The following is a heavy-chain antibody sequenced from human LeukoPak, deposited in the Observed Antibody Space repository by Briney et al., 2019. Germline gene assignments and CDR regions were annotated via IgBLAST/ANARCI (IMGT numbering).Heavy chain of an antibody. J-gene: IGHJ5*02. D-gene: IGHD2-8*01. CDR1: GYTFTGYY. Sequence: ASVKVSCKASGYTFTGYYMHWVRQAPGQGLEWMGRINPNSGGTNYAQKFQGRVTMTRNTSISTAYMELSSLRSEDTAVYYCARRKKNGWFDPWGQGTLVTVSS. CDR2: INPNSGGT. CDR3: ARRKKNGWFDP. V-gene: IGHV1-2*06.